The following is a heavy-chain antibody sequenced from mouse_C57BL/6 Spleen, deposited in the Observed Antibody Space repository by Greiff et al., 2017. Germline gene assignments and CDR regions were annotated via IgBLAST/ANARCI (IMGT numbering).Heavy chain of an antibody. CDR1: GYTFTSYW. D-gene: IGHD2-4*01. V-gene: IGHV1-64*01. Sequence: QVQLQQSGAELVKPGASVKLSCKASGYTFTSYWMHWVKQRPGQGLEWIGMIHPNSGSTNYNEKFKSKATLTVDKSSSTAYMQLSSLTSEDSAVYYCARLVIYYDYDGFAYWGQGTLVTVSA. CDR3: ARLVIYYDYDGFAY. J-gene: IGHJ3*01. CDR2: IHPNSGST.